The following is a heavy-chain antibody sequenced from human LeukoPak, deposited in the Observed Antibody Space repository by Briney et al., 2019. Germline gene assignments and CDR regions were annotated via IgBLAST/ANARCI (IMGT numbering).Heavy chain of an antibody. CDR1: GGTFSSYA. D-gene: IGHD2-15*01. CDR3: AALVVNGNWFDP. J-gene: IGHJ5*02. V-gene: IGHV1-69*05. Sequence: SVKVSCKASGGTFSSYAISWVRQAPGQGLEWMGGIIPIFGTANYAQKFQERVTITRDMSTSTAYMELSSLRSEDTAVYYCAALVVNGNWFDPWGQGTLVTVSS. CDR2: IIPIFGTA.